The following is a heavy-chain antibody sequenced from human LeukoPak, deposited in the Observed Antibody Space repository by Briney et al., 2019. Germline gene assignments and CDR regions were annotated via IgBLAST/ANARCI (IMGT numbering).Heavy chain of an antibody. D-gene: IGHD6-13*01. Sequence: PSETLSLTCTVSGGSISISTYYWGWVRQPPGKGLEWIGSIYSSGTTYYNPSLKSQFTISLDTSKSQFSLKLSSVTAADTAVYYCARAGYSSSWYAQFPFSFDYWGQGTLVTVSS. CDR1: GGSISISTYY. J-gene: IGHJ4*02. CDR2: IYSSGTT. V-gene: IGHV4-39*07. CDR3: ARAGYSSSWYAQFPFSFDY.